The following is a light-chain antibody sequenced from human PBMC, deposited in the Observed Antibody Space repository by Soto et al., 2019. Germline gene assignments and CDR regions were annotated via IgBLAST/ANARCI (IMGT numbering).Light chain of an antibody. CDR3: QQYYDYPPLI. V-gene: IGKV3-15*01. CDR1: RNINRK. CDR2: GAS. Sequence: EIVMPQSPAPLSVSPGERATLSCRASRNINRKLAWYQQKPGQAPRLLISGASTRATGIPARFSGSGSGTEFTLTISSLQSEDFAVYYCQQYYDYPPLIFGGGTKVEIK. J-gene: IGKJ4*01.